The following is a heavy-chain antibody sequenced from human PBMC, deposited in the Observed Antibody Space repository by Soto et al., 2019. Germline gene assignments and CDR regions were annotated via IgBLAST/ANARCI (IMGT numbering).Heavy chain of an antibody. V-gene: IGHV3-66*01. J-gene: IGHJ6*02. Sequence: EVQLVESGGGLVQPGGSLRLSCAASGFTVSSNYMSWVRQAPGKGLEWVSVIYRGDSTYYADSVRGRFTISRDNSKNTVYLQMNSLRAEDTAVYYCARDSRSYSGNYYGMDVWGQGTTVTVSS. D-gene: IGHD1-26*01. CDR2: IYRGDST. CDR1: GFTVSSNY. CDR3: ARDSRSYSGNYYGMDV.